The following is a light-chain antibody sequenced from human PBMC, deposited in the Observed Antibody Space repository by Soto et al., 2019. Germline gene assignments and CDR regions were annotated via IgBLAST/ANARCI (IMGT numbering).Light chain of an antibody. V-gene: IGKV1-39*01. Sequence: DIQMTQSPSTLSASIADRVPITCRASETINKYLNWYQQKPGKPPKLLIYTASTLPSGVQSRFSCSRPGTNFTLTINSLHPEDFATYDCQQSYKTPQTFGQGTKVDIK. CDR1: ETINKY. CDR2: TAS. J-gene: IGKJ1*01. CDR3: QQSYKTPQT.